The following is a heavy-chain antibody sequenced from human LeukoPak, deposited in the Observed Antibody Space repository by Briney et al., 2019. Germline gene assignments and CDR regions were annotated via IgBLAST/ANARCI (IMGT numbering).Heavy chain of an antibody. CDR2: IDPSDSYT. Sequence: GESLRISCQGSGYRFTSYWISWVRQMPGKGLEWVGRIDPSDSYTNYSPSFEGHVTISADKSINTAYLQWSSLQASDTAMYYCARHDSSGAQIAYWGQGTLVTVSS. CDR3: ARHDSSGAQIAY. D-gene: IGHD6-25*01. CDR1: GYRFTSYW. J-gene: IGHJ4*02. V-gene: IGHV5-10-1*01.